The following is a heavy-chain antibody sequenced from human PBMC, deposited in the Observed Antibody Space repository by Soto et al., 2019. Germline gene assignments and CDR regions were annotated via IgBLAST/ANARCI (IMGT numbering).Heavy chain of an antibody. D-gene: IGHD6-13*01. CDR3: GRDPPGGYSSSWGGWGD. Sequence: EVQLVESGGGLVKPGGSLRLSCAASGFTFSSYSMNWVRQAPGKGLEWVSSISSSSSYIYYADSVKGRFTISRDNAKNPLYRQMNSLRAEETAVYYCGRDPPGGYSSSWGGWGDWGQGTLVTVSS. V-gene: IGHV3-21*01. CDR1: GFTFSSYS. CDR2: ISSSSSYI. J-gene: IGHJ4*02.